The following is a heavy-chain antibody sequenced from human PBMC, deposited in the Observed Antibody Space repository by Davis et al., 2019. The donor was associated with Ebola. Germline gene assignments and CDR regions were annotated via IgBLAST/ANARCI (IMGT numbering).Heavy chain of an antibody. CDR1: GFTFSSYG. J-gene: IGHJ6*04. V-gene: IGHV3-30*18. CDR3: AKDPGVTTVWRRWGKDYYGMDV. D-gene: IGHD4-11*01. Sequence: GESLKISCAASGFTFSSYGMHWVRQAPGKGLEWVAVISYDGSNKYYADSVKGRFTISRDNSKNTLYLQMNSLRAEDTAVYYCAKDPGVTTVWRRWGKDYYGMDVWGKGTTVTVSS. CDR2: ISYDGSNK.